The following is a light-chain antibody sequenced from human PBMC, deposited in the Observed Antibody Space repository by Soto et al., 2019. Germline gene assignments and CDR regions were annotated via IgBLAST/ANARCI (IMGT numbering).Light chain of an antibody. Sequence: EIVMTQSPATLSVSPGERVTFSCRASQSVTSNVAWYQHKPGQAPRLLISGASTGATGIPDRFSGSGSGTDFTLTINSLQSEDFAIYYCQQRNMWPPITFGQGRRLEIK. V-gene: IGKV3-15*01. J-gene: IGKJ5*01. CDR1: QSVTSN. CDR3: QQRNMWPPIT. CDR2: GAS.